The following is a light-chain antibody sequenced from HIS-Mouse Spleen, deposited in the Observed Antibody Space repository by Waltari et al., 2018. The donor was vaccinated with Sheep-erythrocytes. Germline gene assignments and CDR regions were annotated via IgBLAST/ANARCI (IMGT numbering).Light chain of an antibody. Sequence: QSALTQPASVSGSPGQSITISCTGTSSDVGGYNYVSCYQQHPGKAPKLMIYEVSNRPSGVSNRFPGSKSGNTASLTISGLQAEDEADYYCSSYTSSSTWVFGGGTKLTVL. CDR3: SSYTSSSTWV. J-gene: IGLJ3*02. CDR1: SSDVGGYNY. V-gene: IGLV2-14*01. CDR2: EVS.